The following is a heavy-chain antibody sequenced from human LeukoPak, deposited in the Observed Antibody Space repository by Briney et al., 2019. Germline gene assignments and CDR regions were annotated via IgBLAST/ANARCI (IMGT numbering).Heavy chain of an antibody. Sequence: GGSLRLSCAASGFTFTTYWMHWVRQAPGKGLVWVSHINSDGSITSYADSVKGRFTISRDNAKNTLYLQMNSLRAEDTAVYYCTRDAVDTANAVWGQGTTVTVSS. V-gene: IGHV3-74*01. CDR1: GFTFTTYW. D-gene: IGHD5-18*01. CDR3: TRDAVDTANAV. J-gene: IGHJ6*02. CDR2: INSDGSIT.